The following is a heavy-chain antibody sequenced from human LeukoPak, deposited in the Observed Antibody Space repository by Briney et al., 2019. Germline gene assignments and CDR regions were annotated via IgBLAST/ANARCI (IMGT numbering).Heavy chain of an antibody. CDR1: GLTFSSYS. CDR2: ISSSSSYI. V-gene: IGHV3-21*04. Sequence: GGSLRLSCAASGLTFSSYSMNWVRQAPGKGLEWVSSISSSSSYIYYADSVKGRFTISRDNANNSLYLQMNSLRDDDTALYYCVRVHRYSSSWDSFDYWGQGTLVTVSS. D-gene: IGHD6-13*01. J-gene: IGHJ4*02. CDR3: VRVHRYSSSWDSFDY.